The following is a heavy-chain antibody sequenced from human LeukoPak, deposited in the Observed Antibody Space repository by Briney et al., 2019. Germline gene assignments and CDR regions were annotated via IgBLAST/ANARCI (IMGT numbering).Heavy chain of an antibody. CDR1: GFTFSSYE. CDR3: ARVSGSYGRYYFDY. V-gene: IGHV3-48*03. Sequence: GGSLRLSCAASGFTFSSYEMNWVRQAPGKGLEWVSYISSSGSTIYYADSVKGRFTISRDNAKNLLYLQMNSLRAEDTAVYYCARVSGSYGRYYFDYWGQGTLVTVSS. J-gene: IGHJ4*02. CDR2: ISSSGSTI. D-gene: IGHD1-26*01.